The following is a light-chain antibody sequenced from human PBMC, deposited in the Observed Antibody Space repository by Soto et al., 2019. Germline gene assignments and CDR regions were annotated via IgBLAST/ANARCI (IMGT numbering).Light chain of an antibody. J-gene: IGLJ2*01. V-gene: IGLV1-51*01. CDR1: SFNIGRSY. Sequence: QSVLTQPPSVSAAPGQEVTISCSGNSFNIGRSYVSWYQQLPGTAPKLLIYDNYKRPSGIPDRFSGSKSGTSATLGISGLQTGDEAEYYCGTWDNSLSVVVFGGGTKLTVL. CDR3: GTWDNSLSVVV. CDR2: DNY.